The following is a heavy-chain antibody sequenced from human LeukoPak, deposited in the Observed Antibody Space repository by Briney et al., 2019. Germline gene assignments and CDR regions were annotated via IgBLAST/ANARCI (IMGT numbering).Heavy chain of an antibody. CDR1: GFTFSDYY. V-gene: IGHV3-11*01. CDR2: ISSSGSTI. J-gene: IGHJ4*02. CDR3: AKGPRRGSGSYYPYYFDY. Sequence: GGSLRLSCAASGFTFSDYYMSWIRQAPGKGLEWVSYISSSGSTIYYADSVKGRFTISRDNAKNSLYLQMNSLRAEDTAVYYCAKGPRRGSGSYYPYYFDYWGQGTLVTVSS. D-gene: IGHD3-10*01.